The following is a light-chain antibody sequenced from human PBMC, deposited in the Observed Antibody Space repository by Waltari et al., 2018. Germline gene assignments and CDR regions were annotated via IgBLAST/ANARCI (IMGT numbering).Light chain of an antibody. CDR3: MQGTHWPLT. CDR2: KVS. J-gene: IGKJ4*01. Sequence: DVLMTQSPLSLSLTLGCLSSISCKSSHSLDQINGNTYLAWFQQRPGQSPRRLIYKVSNRESGVPDRVSASGSGTDFTLKISRVEAEDVGVYYCMQGTHWPLTFGGGTKVEIK. CDR1: HSLDQINGNTY. V-gene: IGKV2-30*02.